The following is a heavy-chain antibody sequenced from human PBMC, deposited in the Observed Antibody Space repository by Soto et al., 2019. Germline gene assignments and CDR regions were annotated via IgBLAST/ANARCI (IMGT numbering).Heavy chain of an antibody. CDR2: IYYSGST. J-gene: IGHJ4*02. Sequence: SETLSLTCTVSGGSISSYYWSWIRQPPGKGLEWIGYIYYSGSTNYNPSLKSRVTISVDTSKNQFSLKLSSVTAADTAVYYCARVDYGDYGVFYYWGQGTLVTVSS. D-gene: IGHD4-17*01. V-gene: IGHV4-59*01. CDR1: GGSISSYY. CDR3: ARVDYGDYGVFYY.